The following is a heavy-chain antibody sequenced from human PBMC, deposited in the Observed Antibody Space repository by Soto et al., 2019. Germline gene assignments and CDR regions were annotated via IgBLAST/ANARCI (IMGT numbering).Heavy chain of an antibody. V-gene: IGHV1-46*01. CDR2: INPSGGST. CDR1: GYTFTSYY. D-gene: IGHD6-19*01. CDR3: ARVSIAVAGTHIYYYYGMDV. J-gene: IGHJ6*02. Sequence: ASVKVSCKASGYTFTSYYMHWVRQAPGQGLEWMGIINPSGGSTSYAQKFQGRVTMTRDTSTSTVYMELSSLRSEDTAVYYCARVSIAVAGTHIYYYYGMDVWGQGTTVTVSS.